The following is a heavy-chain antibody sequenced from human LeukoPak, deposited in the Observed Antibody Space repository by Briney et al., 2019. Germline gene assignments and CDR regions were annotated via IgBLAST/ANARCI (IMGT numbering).Heavy chain of an antibody. J-gene: IGHJ4*02. CDR3: ARAITNTWLFDY. Sequence: GGSLRLSCAASGFTFSSYWMTWVRQAPGKGLEWVANIVPDGSEKYYVESVRGRFTISRDNAKNSLYLQMNSLTVEDTAVYYCARAITNTWLFDYWGQGTLVTVSS. V-gene: IGHV3-7*04. D-gene: IGHD5-12*01. CDR2: IVPDGSEK. CDR1: GFTFSSYW.